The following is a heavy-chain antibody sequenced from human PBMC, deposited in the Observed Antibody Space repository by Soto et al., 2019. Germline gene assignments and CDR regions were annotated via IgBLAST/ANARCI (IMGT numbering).Heavy chain of an antibody. CDR2: ISRDGSGK. J-gene: IGHJ4*02. D-gene: IGHD2-21*01. CDR3: AGENGSGY. Sequence: QVQLVESGGGVVQPGTSLRLSCVASGFTFSTSGMHWVRQAPGKGLEWVAVISRDGSGKYYADSVKGRFTISRDPSKNTMYRHMVSLRAEDTDVDDCAGENGSGYWGQGTLVTVSS. CDR1: GFTFSTSG. V-gene: IGHV3-30*03.